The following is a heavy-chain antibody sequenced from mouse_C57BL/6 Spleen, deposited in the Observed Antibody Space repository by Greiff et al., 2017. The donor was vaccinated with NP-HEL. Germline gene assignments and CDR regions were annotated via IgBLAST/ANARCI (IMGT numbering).Heavy chain of an antibody. CDR2: IYPRSGNT. CDR1: GYTFTSYG. D-gene: IGHD1-1*01. V-gene: IGHV1-81*01. Sequence: QVQLKESGAELARPGASVKLSCKASGYTFTSYGISWVKQRTGQGLEWIGEIYPRSGNTYYNEKFKGKATLTADKSSSTAYMELRSLTSEVTAVYSGARIPRYYYGSSYGWYFDVWGTGTTVTVSS. J-gene: IGHJ1*03. CDR3: ARIPRYYYGSSYGWYFDV.